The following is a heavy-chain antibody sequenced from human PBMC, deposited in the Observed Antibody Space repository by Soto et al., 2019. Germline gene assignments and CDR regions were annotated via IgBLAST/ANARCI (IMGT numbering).Heavy chain of an antibody. CDR2: TAYTGNT. D-gene: IGHD4-4*01. CDR1: GCSLTSSY. Sequence: SATTSLTWVVSGCSLTSSYWIWTGQFPGKGLEWIAYTAYTGNTNYNPSLKSRVTISMDTSKNQVSLKLTSMTAADTAVYYCARDMHAGFTNYCDPWGQGTRVTGSA. V-gene: IGHV4-59*01. J-gene: IGHJ5*02. CDR3: ARDMHAGFTNYCDP.